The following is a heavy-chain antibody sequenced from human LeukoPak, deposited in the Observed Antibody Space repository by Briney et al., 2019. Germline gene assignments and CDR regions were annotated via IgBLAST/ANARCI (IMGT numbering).Heavy chain of an antibody. CDR3: ARVAVVPFNYYYYMDV. CDR2: MNPNSGNT. Sequence: ASVKVSCKASGYTFTSYYINWVRQATGQGLEWMGWMNPNSGNTGYAQKFQGRVTMTRNTSISTAYMELSSLRSEDTAVYYCARVAVVPFNYYYYMDVWGKGTTVTVSS. V-gene: IGHV1-8*01. J-gene: IGHJ6*03. CDR1: GYTFTSYY. D-gene: IGHD2-2*01.